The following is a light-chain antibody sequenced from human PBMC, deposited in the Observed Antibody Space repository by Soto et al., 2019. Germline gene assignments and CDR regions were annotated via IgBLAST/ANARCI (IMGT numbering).Light chain of an antibody. Sequence: QSALTQPASVSGSPGQSITISCTGTSSDIGDYNLVSWYQQHPGKTLKLIIYEGTKRPSEVSNRFSGSKSGNTASLTISGRQADDEADYYCCSYAGSATYVVFGGGTKLTVL. CDR3: CSYAGSATYVV. CDR1: SSDIGDYNL. CDR2: EGT. V-gene: IGLV2-23*01. J-gene: IGLJ2*01.